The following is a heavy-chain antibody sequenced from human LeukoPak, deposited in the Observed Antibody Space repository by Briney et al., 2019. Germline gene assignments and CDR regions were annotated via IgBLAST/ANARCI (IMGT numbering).Heavy chain of an antibody. Sequence: PSETLSLTCTVSGGSISSYYWSWIRQPPGKGLEWIGYIYYSGSTNYNPSLKSRVTISLDTSKNQFSLKLSSVTAADTAVYYCAREVRRWYNYYYYMDVWGKGTTVTISS. CDR3: AREVRRWYNYYYYMDV. CDR2: IYYSGST. D-gene: IGHD3-10*01. J-gene: IGHJ6*03. CDR1: GGSISSYY. V-gene: IGHV4-59*01.